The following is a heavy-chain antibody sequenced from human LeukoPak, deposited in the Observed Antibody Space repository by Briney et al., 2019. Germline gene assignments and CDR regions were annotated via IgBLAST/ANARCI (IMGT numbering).Heavy chain of an antibody. V-gene: IGHV3-66*01. D-gene: IGHD2-8*01. Sequence: HPGGSLRLSCAASGFTVNNEYMYWVRQAPGRGLECVSLIYADGRTFYTDSVRGRFTISRDNSRNTVDLQMNRLRAEDTAVYFCVRSVFSWGQGTRVTVSS. CDR2: IYADGRT. CDR3: VRSVFS. J-gene: IGHJ5*02. CDR1: GFTVNNEY.